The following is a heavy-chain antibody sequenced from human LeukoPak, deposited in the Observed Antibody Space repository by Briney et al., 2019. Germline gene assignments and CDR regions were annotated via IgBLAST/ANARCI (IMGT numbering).Heavy chain of an antibody. Sequence: SETLSLTCAVYGGSFSGYYWSWIRQPPGKGLEWIGEINHSGSTNYNPSLKSRVTISVDTSKNQFSLKLSSVTAADTAEYYCARGNGYYDSSGYSPSWFDPWGQGTLVTVSS. D-gene: IGHD3-22*01. J-gene: IGHJ5*02. CDR2: INHSGST. CDR3: ARGNGYYDSSGYSPSWFDP. V-gene: IGHV4-34*01. CDR1: GGSFSGYY.